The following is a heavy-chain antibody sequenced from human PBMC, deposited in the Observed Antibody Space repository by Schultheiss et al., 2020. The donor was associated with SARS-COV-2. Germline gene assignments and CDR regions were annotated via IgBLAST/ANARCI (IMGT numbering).Heavy chain of an antibody. CDR1: GGSISSGGYY. J-gene: IGHJ1*01. Sequence: SETLSLTCTVSGGSISSGGYYWSWIRQPPGKGLEWIGEINHSGSTNYNPSLKSRVTISVDTSKNQFSLQLNSVTPEDTAVYYCARANDLNLQHWGQGTLVTVSS. CDR2: INHSGST. CDR3: ARANDLNLQH. V-gene: IGHV4-61*08.